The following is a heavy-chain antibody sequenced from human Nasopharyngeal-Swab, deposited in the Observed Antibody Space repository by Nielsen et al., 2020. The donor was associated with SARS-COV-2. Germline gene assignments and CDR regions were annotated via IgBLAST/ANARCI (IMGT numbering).Heavy chain of an antibody. J-gene: IGHJ6*02. CDR2: INSDGSST. V-gene: IGHV3-74*01. D-gene: IGHD7-27*01. CDR3: ARAGDYLKSYYYYGMDV. Sequence: LSLTCAASGFTFSSYWMHWVRQAPGKGLVWVSRINSDGSSTSYADSVKGRFTISRDNAKNTLYLQMNSLRAEDTAVYYCARAGDYLKSYYYYGMDVWGQGTTVTVSS. CDR1: GFTFSSYW.